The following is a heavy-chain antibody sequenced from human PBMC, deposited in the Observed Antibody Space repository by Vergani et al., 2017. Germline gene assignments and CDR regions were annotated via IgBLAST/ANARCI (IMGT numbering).Heavy chain of an antibody. V-gene: IGHV3-30*03. J-gene: IGHJ4*01. CDR2: ISYDGSNK. Sequence: VQLLESGGGVVQPGRSLRLSCAASGITFSRHGMYWVRQTPGKGLEWVSTISYDGSNKDYADSVKGRFTISRDNSKNTVYLQMDSLRTEDTAMYYCATKSPFNDYWGHGSLVIVSS. CDR1: GITFSRHG. CDR3: ATKSPFNDY.